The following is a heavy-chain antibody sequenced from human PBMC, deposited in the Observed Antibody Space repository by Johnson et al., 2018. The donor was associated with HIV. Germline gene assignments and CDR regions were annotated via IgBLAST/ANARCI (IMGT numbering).Heavy chain of an antibody. D-gene: IGHD1-26*01. CDR3: ARDAKVGYGELGHAFDI. CDR1: GFAFADYG. CDR2: IKQDGSER. V-gene: IGHV3-7*01. Sequence: VQLVESGGVVVWPGGSLRLSCAASGFAFADYGMHWVRQAPGKGLEWVATIKQDGSERYHVDSVKGRFTISRDNAKKSLYLQMNSLRVEDTAVFYCARDAKVGYGELGHAFDIWGQGTMVTVSS. J-gene: IGHJ3*02.